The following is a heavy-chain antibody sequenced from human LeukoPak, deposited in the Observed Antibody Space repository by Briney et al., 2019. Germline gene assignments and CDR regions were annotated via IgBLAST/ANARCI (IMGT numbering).Heavy chain of an antibody. CDR1: GYSFTSYW. D-gene: IGHD2-2*01. J-gene: IGHJ3*02. CDR2: IYPGDSDT. V-gene: IGHV5-51*01. Sequence: GESLKISCKGSGYSFTSYWIGWVRQMPGKGLEWMGIIYPGDSDTRYSPSFQGQVTISADKSISTAYLQWSSLKASDTAMYYCARLLGYCSSTSCQPDAFDIRGQGTMVTVSS. CDR3: ARLLGYCSSTSCQPDAFDI.